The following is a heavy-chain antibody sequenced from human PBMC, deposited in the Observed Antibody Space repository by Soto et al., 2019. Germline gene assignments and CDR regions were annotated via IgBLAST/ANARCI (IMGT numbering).Heavy chain of an antibody. CDR2: VFYSGFT. CDR3: ARHMTATNFDC. Sequence: SETLSLTCTVSGGSINSTSDYWGWIRQPPGKGLEWIGSVFYSGFTYHNPSLRSRVTISVDTSKNQFSLKLSSVTAADTAVYYCARHMTATNFDCWGQGTRVTVAS. V-gene: IGHV4-39*01. J-gene: IGHJ4*02. CDR1: GGSINSTSDY. D-gene: IGHD2-21*02.